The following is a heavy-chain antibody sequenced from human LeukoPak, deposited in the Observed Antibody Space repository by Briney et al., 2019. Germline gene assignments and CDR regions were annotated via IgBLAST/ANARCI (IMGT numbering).Heavy chain of an antibody. CDR1: GFTFSSYA. V-gene: IGHV3-23*01. D-gene: IGHD2-2*01. J-gene: IGHJ6*02. CDR2: ISGSGGST. Sequence: GGSLRLSCAASGFTFSSYAMSWVRQAPGKGLEWVSAISGSGGSTYYADSVKGRFTISRDNSKNTLYLQMNSLRAEDTAVYYCAKDLGLQGYCSSTSCYVGSLFDYYYYYGMDVWGQGTTVTVSS. CDR3: AKDLGLQGYCSSTSCYVGSLFDYYYYYGMDV.